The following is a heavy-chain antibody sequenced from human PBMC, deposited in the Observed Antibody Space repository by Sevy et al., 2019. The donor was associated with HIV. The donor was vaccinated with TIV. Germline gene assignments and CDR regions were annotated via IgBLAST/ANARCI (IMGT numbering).Heavy chain of an antibody. CDR3: ARGLPTEPFDY. CDR2: INPNSGGT. J-gene: IGHJ4*02. D-gene: IGHD2-21*01. V-gene: IGHV1-2*02. CDR1: GYTFTGYY. Sequence: ASVKVSCKASGYTFTGYYMHWVRQAPGQGLEWMGWINPNSGGTNYAQTFQGRVTMTRDTSISTAYMELSRLRSDDTAVYYCARGLPTEPFDYWGQGTLVTVSS.